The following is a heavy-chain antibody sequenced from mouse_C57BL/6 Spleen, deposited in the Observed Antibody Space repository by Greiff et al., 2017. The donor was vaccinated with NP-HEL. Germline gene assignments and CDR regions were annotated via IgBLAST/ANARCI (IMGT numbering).Heavy chain of an antibody. CDR2: INPSNGGT. CDR1: GYTFTSYW. Sequence: VQLQQSGTELVKPGASVKLSCKASGYTFTSYWMHWVKQRPGQGLEWIGNINPSNGGTNYNEKFKSKATLTVDKSSSTAYMQLSSLTSEDSAVYYCARSTLDYYGSSYGYWGQGTTLTVSS. V-gene: IGHV1-53*01. CDR3: ARSTLDYYGSSYGY. J-gene: IGHJ2*01. D-gene: IGHD1-1*01.